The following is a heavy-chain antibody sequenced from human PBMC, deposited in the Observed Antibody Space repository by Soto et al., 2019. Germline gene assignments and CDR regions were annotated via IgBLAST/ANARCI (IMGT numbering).Heavy chain of an antibody. CDR3: ARSQRIAAAGLSAFDI. J-gene: IGHJ3*02. D-gene: IGHD6-13*01. Sequence: SVKVSCKASGGTFSSYAISWVRQAPGQGLEWMGGIIPIFGTANYAQKFQGRVTITADESTSTAYMELSSLRSEDTAVYYCARSQRIAAAGLSAFDIWGQGTIVTVSS. V-gene: IGHV1-69*13. CDR2: IIPIFGTA. CDR1: GGTFSSYA.